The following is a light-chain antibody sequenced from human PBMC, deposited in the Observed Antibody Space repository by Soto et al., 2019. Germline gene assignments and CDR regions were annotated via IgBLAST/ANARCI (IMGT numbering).Light chain of an antibody. J-gene: IGKJ1*01. V-gene: IGKV3-11*01. CDR2: DAS. CDR3: QQSSNWPPWT. CDR1: QSVGTS. Sequence: EIVLTQSPATLSLSPGERATFSCKASQSVGTSLAWFQQKPGQAPRLLIYDASVRATGIPARFSGSGSGTDFTITISRLPPEDIAMYYCQQSSNWPPWTFGRGTRVEI.